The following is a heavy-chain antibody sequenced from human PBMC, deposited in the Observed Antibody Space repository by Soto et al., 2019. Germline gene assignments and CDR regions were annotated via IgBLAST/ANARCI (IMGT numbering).Heavy chain of an antibody. V-gene: IGHV3-30-3*01. D-gene: IGHD6-6*01. Sequence: QVQLVESGGGVVQPGRSLRLSCAASGFTFSSYAMHWVRQAPGKGLEWGAVISYDGSNKYYADSVKGRFNSSRDNSKNPLYLQMNSLRAEDTAVYYCASEGSSTSYYGMDVWGQGTTVTVSS. CDR2: ISYDGSNK. CDR1: GFTFSSYA. J-gene: IGHJ6*02. CDR3: ASEGSSTSYYGMDV.